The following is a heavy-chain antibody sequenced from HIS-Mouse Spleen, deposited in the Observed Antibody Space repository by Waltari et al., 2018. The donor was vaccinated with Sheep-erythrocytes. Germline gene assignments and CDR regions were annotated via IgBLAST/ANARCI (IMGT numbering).Heavy chain of an antibody. J-gene: IGHJ4*02. CDR3: AQTGATTPHFDY. Sequence: QVQLVQSGAEVKKPGSSVKVSCKASGGTFSSYAISWGRQAPGQGREWMGRIIPILGIANYAQKFQGRVTITADKSTSTAYMELSSLRSEDTAVYYCAQTGATTPHFDYWGQGTLVTVSS. D-gene: IGHD1-26*01. CDR1: GGTFSSYA. V-gene: IGHV1-69*04. CDR2: IIPILGIA.